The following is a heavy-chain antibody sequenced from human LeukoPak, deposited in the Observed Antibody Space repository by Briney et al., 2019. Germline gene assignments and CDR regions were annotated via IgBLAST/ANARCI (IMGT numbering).Heavy chain of an antibody. V-gene: IGHV3-30*04. D-gene: IGHD2-21*02. CDR1: GFTFSSYA. Sequence: GGSLRLSCAASGFTFSSYAMHWVRQAPGKGLEWVAVISYDGSNKYYADSVKGRFTISRDNSKNTLYLQMSSLRPEDTAVYSCATIVVVTGTTDYWGQGTLVSVSS. CDR2: ISYDGSNK. CDR3: ATIVVVTGTTDY. J-gene: IGHJ4*02.